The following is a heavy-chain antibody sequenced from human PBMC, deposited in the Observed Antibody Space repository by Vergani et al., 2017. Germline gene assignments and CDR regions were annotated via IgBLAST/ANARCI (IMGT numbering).Heavy chain of an antibody. V-gene: IGHV3-30*03. CDR2: ISYDGSNK. CDR3: ARKHISNYYDSSGYYYMGYYYGMDV. Sequence: VQLLESGGGSAQPGESLRLSCVASGFTFTAHGLNWVRQAPGKGLEWVAVISYDGSNKYYADSVKGRFTISRDNAKNSLYLQMNSLRAEDTAVYYCARKHISNYYDSSGYYYMGYYYGMDVWGQGTTVTVSS. CDR1: GFTFTAHG. J-gene: IGHJ6*02. D-gene: IGHD3-22*01.